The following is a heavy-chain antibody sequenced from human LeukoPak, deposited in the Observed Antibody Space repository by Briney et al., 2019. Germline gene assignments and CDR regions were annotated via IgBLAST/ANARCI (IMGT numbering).Heavy chain of an antibody. CDR2: ISSSGSTR. J-gene: IGHJ5*02. V-gene: IGHV3-48*03. CDR3: AREFLSIAAVENNWFGP. D-gene: IGHD6-13*01. Sequence: PGGSLRLSCAGSGFTFSRYEMKWVRQAPGKGLEWVSYISSSGSTRYYADSVKGRFIISRDNAKNSLYLQMNSLRAEDTAVYYCAREFLSIAAVENNWFGPWGQGTLVTVSS. CDR1: GFTFSRYE.